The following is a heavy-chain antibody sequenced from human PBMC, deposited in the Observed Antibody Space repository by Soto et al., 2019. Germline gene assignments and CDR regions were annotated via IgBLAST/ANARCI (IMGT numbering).Heavy chain of an antibody. Sequence: SETLSLTCAVSGGSVSAAGYSWSWIRQPPGGGLEWIGYIYHSGTTLYNPSLKTRLTISLDRSNNRFSLTLTSMTAADTAVYYCARAQFYSGSGNYYILRFDPWGQGTQVTVSS. CDR1: GGSVSAAGYS. D-gene: IGHD3-10*01. J-gene: IGHJ5*02. V-gene: IGHV4-30-2*01. CDR3: ARAQFYSGSGNYYILRFDP. CDR2: IYHSGTT.